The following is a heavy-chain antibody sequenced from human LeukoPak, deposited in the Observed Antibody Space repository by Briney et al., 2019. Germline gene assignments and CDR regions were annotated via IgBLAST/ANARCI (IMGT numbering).Heavy chain of an antibody. J-gene: IGHJ4*02. CDR2: IIPIFGTA. V-gene: IGHV1-69*13. Sequence: GASVKVSCKASGGTFSSYAISWVRQAPGQGLEWMGGIIPIFGTANYAQKFQGRVTITADESTSTAYMELSSRRSEDTAVYYCARGRNIVVVPAATPPYFDYWGQGTLVTVSS. D-gene: IGHD2-2*01. CDR1: GGTFSSYA. CDR3: ARGRNIVVVPAATPPYFDY.